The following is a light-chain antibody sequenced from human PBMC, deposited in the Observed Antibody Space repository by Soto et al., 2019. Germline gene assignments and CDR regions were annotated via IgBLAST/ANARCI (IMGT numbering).Light chain of an antibody. Sequence: IVLTQSRGTLSLSPGERATLSCRAIQSVSSSYLAWYQQKPGQAPRLLIYGASSRATGIPDRFSCSGSGTDFTVTISRLKPEDFAVYYCQQYGSSPPWTFGQGTKVDNK. CDR3: QQYGSSPPWT. CDR1: QSVSSSY. V-gene: IGKV3-20*01. CDR2: GAS. J-gene: IGKJ1*01.